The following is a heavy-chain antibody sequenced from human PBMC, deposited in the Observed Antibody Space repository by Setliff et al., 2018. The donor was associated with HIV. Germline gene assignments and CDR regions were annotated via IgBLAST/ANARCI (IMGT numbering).Heavy chain of an antibody. CDR2: INVDGSSI. CDR3: ARLPQDVRSSIDF. J-gene: IGHJ4*02. V-gene: IGHV3-74*01. CDR1: GFTFTDYW. D-gene: IGHD6-6*01. Sequence: PGGSLRLSCAASGFTFTDYWMHWVRQVPGQGLVWVSRINVDGSSIRYADSVKGRFTISRDNAKNTLFLQMNSLRAEDTAVYYCARLPQDVRSSIDFWGQGTLVTVSS.